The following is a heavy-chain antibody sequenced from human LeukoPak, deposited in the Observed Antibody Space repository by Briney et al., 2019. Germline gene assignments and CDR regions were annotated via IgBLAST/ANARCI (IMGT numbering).Heavy chain of an antibody. J-gene: IGHJ4*02. CDR1: GFTVSTNY. CDR2: IYSGGTT. V-gene: IGHV3-66*04. CDR3: ARLRGSGSYFADS. D-gene: IGHD1-26*01. Sequence: GGSLRLSCAASGFTVSTNYMTWVRQAPGKGLEWVSVIYSGGTTYYADSVKGRFTISRDNSKNTLYLQMNSLRAEDTAVYYCARLRGSGSYFADSWGQGTLVTVSS.